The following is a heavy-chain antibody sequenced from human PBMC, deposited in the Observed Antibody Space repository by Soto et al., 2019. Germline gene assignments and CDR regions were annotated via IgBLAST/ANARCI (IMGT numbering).Heavy chain of an antibody. V-gene: IGHV1-69*12. CDR1: GDTFTIFA. Sequence: QVQLVQSGAEVKKPGSSVKVSCKASGDTFTIFAISWVRQAPGQGLEWMGGIIPTIGTTNYAQRFQGRITITGDETTGTAYMELSRLKSEDTAVYYCARDLGSGYDPGDYWGQGNLVTVSS. J-gene: IGHJ4*02. D-gene: IGHD5-12*01. CDR3: ARDLGSGYDPGDY. CDR2: IIPTIGTT.